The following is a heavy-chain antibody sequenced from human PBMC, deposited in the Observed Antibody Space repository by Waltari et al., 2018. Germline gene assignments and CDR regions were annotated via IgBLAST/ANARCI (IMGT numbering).Heavy chain of an antibody. V-gene: IGHV2-70*01. CDR3: ARIRPGSGQKAFDY. D-gene: IGHD2-15*01. CDR2: IDWDDDK. J-gene: IGHJ4*02. CDR1: GFSLSTTGMF. Sequence: QVTLRESGPVLVKPTQTLTLTCPFSGFSLSTTGMFVSWIRQPPGKALELLALIDWDDDKYYSTALKTRLTISKDTSKNQVVLTRTNMDPVDTATYYCARIRPGSGQKAFDYWGQGTLVTVSS.